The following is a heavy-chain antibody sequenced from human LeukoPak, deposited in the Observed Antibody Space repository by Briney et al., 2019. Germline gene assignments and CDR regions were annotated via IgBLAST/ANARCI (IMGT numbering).Heavy chain of an antibody. Sequence: GESLKISCMGSGYTFSNYWIAWVRRMPGKGLEWMGIIYPGDSNTRYSPSFQGQVTISADKSINTAYLQWRSLAASDTAMYYCARHSTTVTAKFDPWGQGTLVTVSS. CDR3: ARHSTTVTAKFDP. J-gene: IGHJ5*02. CDR1: GYTFSNYW. D-gene: IGHD4-17*01. V-gene: IGHV5-51*01. CDR2: IYPGDSNT.